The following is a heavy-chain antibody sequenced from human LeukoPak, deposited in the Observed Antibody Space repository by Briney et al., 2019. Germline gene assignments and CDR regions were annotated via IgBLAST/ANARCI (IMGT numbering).Heavy chain of an antibody. CDR2: IKSDGST. Sequence: GGSLRLSCAASGFTFGTYWMHWVRQAPGKGLVWVSRIKSDGSTNYADSVKGRFTISRDDANNTLSLQMNSLRPEDTGVYYCARAPSEIGGYYPEYFRHWGQGTLVTVSS. V-gene: IGHV3-74*01. J-gene: IGHJ1*01. D-gene: IGHD3-22*01. CDR3: ARAPSEIGGYYPEYFRH. CDR1: GFTFGTYW.